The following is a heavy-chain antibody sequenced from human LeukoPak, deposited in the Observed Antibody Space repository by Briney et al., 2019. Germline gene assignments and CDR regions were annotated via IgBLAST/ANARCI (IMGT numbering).Heavy chain of an antibody. CDR3: ARQGYYDSSGYLSY. CDR1: GGTFNSYT. D-gene: IGHD3-22*01. Sequence: ASVKVSCKASGGTFNSYTISWVRQAPGQGLEWMGRIIPILGIANYAQKFQGRVTITADKSTSTAYMELSTLRSEDTAVYYCARQGYYDSSGYLSYWGQGTLVTVSS. CDR2: IIPILGIA. V-gene: IGHV1-69*02. J-gene: IGHJ4*02.